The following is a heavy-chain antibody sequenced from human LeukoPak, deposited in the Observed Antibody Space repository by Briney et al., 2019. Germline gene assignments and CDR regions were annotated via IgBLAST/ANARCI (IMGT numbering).Heavy chain of an antibody. CDR1: GYSISSGYH. J-gene: IGHJ4*02. CDR3: ARHHLYDSSGDGRYYFDY. D-gene: IGHD3-22*01. Sequence: SETLSHTCGVSGYSISSGYHWGWIRQPTGKGLEWIGSMSHSGSTYYNPSLKSRVTISVDTSKNQFSVKLSSVTAADTAVYYCARHHLYDSSGDGRYYFDYWGQGTLVTVSS. CDR2: MSHSGST. V-gene: IGHV4-38-2*01.